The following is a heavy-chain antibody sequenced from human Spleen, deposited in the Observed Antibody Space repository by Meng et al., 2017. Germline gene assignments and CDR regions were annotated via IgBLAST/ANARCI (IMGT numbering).Heavy chain of an antibody. CDR2: INHSGST. Sequence: QLQLRESGPALVKPSETLSLTCAVSGDSITNHNWWAWVRQPPGKGLEWIGEINHSGSTVYNPSLKSRVTMSVDTSKNQFSLKLRSVAAADTAIYYCVISSHNWGQGTLVTVS. D-gene: IGHD3-3*02. CDR1: GDSITNHNW. J-gene: IGHJ4*02. V-gene: IGHV4-4*02. CDR3: VISSHN.